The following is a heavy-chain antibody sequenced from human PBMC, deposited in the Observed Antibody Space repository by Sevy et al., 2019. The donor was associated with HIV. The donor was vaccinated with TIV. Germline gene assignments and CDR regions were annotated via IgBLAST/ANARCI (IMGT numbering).Heavy chain of an antibody. CDR2: IYYSGST. D-gene: IGHD2-2*01. V-gene: IGHV4-39*01. CDR1: GGSISSSSYY. CDR3: ATHNCISVNCRGNWFVP. J-gene: IGHJ5*02. Sequence: SETLSLTCTVSGGSISSSSYYWGWIRQSPGKGLEWIGSIYYSGSTYYNPSLKCRVTISVDTSKNQFSLKLSSVTAADTAVYYCATHNCISVNCRGNWFVPWGQGTLVTVSS.